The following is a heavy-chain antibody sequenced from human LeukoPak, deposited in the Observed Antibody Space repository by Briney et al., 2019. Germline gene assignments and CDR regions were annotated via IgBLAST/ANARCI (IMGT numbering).Heavy chain of an antibody. Sequence: SETLSLTCAVYGGSFSGYYWSWIRQPPGKGLEWIGEINHSGSTNYNPSLKSRVTISVDTSKNQFSLKLSSVTAADTAVYYCARGRGYSGYDLDYWGQGTLVTVSS. CDR1: GGSFSGYY. CDR2: INHSGST. D-gene: IGHD5-12*01. J-gene: IGHJ4*02. CDR3: ARGRGYSGYDLDY. V-gene: IGHV4-34*01.